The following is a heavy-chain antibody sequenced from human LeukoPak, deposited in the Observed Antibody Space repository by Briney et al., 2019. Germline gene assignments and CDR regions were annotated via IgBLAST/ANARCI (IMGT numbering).Heavy chain of an antibody. V-gene: IGHV3-48*01. D-gene: IGHD2-8*01. CDR3: ARDINYCTPTLCHRNWFDP. CDR2: ISSSGRTV. J-gene: IGHJ5*02. Sequence: GGSLRLSCAASEFSLSSYSMDWFRQTPGKGLEWNSYISSSGRTVYYADSVEGRFTVSRDNAKNALYLEMNDLRAEDSAVYYCARDINYCTPTLCHRNWFDPWGQGTLVTVSS. CDR1: EFSLSSYS.